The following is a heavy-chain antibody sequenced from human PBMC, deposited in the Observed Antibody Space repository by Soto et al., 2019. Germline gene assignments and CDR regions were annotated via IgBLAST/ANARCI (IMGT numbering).Heavy chain of an antibody. CDR2: IYYSGST. J-gene: IGHJ4*02. D-gene: IGHD3-10*01. CDR3: ARVGAFGELFYFDY. V-gene: IGHV4-31*03. Sequence: SETLSLTCTVSGGSISSGGYYWSWIRQHPGKGLEWIGYIYYSGSTYYNPSLKSRVTISVDTSKNQFSLKLSSVTAADTAVCYCARVGAFGELFYFDYWGQGTLVTVSS. CDR1: GGSISSGGYY.